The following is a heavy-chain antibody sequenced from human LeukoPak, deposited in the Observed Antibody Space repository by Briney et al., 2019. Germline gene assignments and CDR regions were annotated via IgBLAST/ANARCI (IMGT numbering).Heavy chain of an antibody. CDR2: ISYDGSNK. V-gene: IGHV3-30*04. CDR1: GFTFSSYA. J-gene: IGHJ6*04. D-gene: IGHD2-21*02. CDR3: ARDHEHIVVVTAIPGDYGMDV. Sequence: GGSLRLSCAASGFTFSSYAMHWVRQAPGKGLEWVAVISYDGSNKYYADSVKGRFTISRDNSKNTLYLQMNGLRAEDTAVYYCARDHEHIVVVTAIPGDYGMDVWGKGTTVTVSS.